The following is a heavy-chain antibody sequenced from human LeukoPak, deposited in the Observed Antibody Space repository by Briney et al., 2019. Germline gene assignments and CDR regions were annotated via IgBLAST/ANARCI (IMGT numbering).Heavy chain of an antibody. J-gene: IGHJ6*02. Sequence: SETLSLTCTVSGGSISSSSYYWGWIRQPPGKGLEWIGYIYYSGSTNYNPSLKSRVTISVDTSKNQFSLKLSSVTAADTAVYYCARDLPGYSGYPYYGMDVWGQGTTVTVSS. CDR2: IYYSGST. CDR3: ARDLPGYSGYPYYGMDV. D-gene: IGHD5-12*01. V-gene: IGHV4-61*01. CDR1: GGSISSSSYY.